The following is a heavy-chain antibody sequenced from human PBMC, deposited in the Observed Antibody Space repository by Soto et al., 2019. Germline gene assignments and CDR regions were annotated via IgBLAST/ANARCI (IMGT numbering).Heavy chain of an antibody. CDR3: ARSWVTGKGGIDV. V-gene: IGHV1-18*01. CDR2: INGYTGNT. J-gene: IGHJ6*02. CDR1: GYTFTSYG. Sequence: PSVKVSCKASGYTFTSYGLSWVRQAPGQGLEWMGWINGYTGNTNYAQKFQGRVTMTTDTSTNTAYLDLWTLISDDTAVYYCARSWVTGKGGIDVWGQGTTVTVSS. D-gene: IGHD3-16*01.